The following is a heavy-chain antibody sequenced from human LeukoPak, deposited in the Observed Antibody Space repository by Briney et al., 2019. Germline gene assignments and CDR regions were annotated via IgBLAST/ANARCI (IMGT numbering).Heavy chain of an antibody. J-gene: IGHJ4*01. Sequence: GGSLRLSCAASGFSFSSSWMHWVRQAPGKGLMWVSRISDDGTSAMYAASVKGRFTMSRSNAKNTLSLQMDSLTAEDTAVYYCARSYGGFDYWGLGVLVTVS. D-gene: IGHD4-23*01. CDR2: ISDDGTSA. CDR1: GFSFSSSW. V-gene: IGHV3-74*03. CDR3: ARSYGGFDY.